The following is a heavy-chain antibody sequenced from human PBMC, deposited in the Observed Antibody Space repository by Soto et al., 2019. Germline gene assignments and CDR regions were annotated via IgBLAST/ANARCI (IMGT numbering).Heavy chain of an antibody. D-gene: IGHD2-15*01. Sequence: ASVKVSCKASGYTFTSYGISWVRQAPGQGLEWMGWISAYNGNTNYAQKLQGRVTMTTDTSTSTAYMELRSPRSDDTAVYYCARDLDIVVVVPATGGDAFDIWGQGTMVTVSS. CDR3: ARDLDIVVVVPATGGDAFDI. CDR1: GYTFTSYG. J-gene: IGHJ3*02. V-gene: IGHV1-18*04. CDR2: ISAYNGNT.